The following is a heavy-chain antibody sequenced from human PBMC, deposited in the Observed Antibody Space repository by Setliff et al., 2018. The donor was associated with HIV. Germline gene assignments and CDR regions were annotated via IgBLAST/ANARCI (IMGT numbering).Heavy chain of an antibody. D-gene: IGHD6-13*01. V-gene: IGHV4-61*02. CDR3: ARGSRSHGGMFGY. J-gene: IGHJ4*02. CDR2: IYTSGST. Sequence: SETLSLTCTVSGDSISGGSSYWSWIRQPAGKGLEWIGRIYTSGSTNYNPSLKSRLTISLDTSKNQFSLKLSSVTAADTAIYYCARGSRSHGGMFGYWGQGTLVTVSS. CDR1: GDSISGGSSY.